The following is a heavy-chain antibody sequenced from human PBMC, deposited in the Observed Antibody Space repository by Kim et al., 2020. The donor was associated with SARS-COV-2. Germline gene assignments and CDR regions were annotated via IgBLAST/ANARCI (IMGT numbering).Heavy chain of an antibody. Sequence: GGSLRLSCAASGFIFSSYGMHWVRQAPGKGLEWVAVIWYDGSNKYYADSVKGRFTISRDNSKNTLYLQMNSLRAEDTAVYYCAKATLSGAYYVYYYYGMDVWGQGTTVTVSS. J-gene: IGHJ6*02. CDR2: IWYDGSNK. D-gene: IGHD1-26*01. V-gene: IGHV3-33*06. CDR1: GFIFSSYG. CDR3: AKATLSGAYYVYYYYGMDV.